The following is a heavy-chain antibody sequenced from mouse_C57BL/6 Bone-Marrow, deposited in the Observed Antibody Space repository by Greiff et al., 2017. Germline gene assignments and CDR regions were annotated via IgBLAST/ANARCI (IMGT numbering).Heavy chain of an antibody. V-gene: IGHV1-18*01. CDR2: INPNNGGT. J-gene: IGHJ3*01. Sequence: VHVKQSGPELVKPGASVKIPCKASGYTFTDYNMDWVKQSHGKSLEWIGDINPNNGGTIYNQKFKGKATLTVDKSSSTAYMELRSLTSEDTAVXYCARRGGGYSGFFAYWGQGTLVTVSA. CDR3: ARRGGGYSGFFAY. D-gene: IGHD2-3*01. CDR1: GYTFTDYN.